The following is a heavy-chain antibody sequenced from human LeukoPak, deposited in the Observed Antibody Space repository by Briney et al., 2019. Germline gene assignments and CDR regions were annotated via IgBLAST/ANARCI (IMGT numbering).Heavy chain of an antibody. CDR2: IYYSGST. J-gene: IGHJ4*02. D-gene: IGHD2-2*01. CDR1: GGSISSYY. Sequence: KPSETLSLTCTVSGGSISSYYWSWIRQPPGKGLEWIGYIYYSGSTNYNPSLKSRVTISVDTSKNQFSLKLSSVTAADTAVYYCARTQYCGSTSCYLDYWGQGTLVTVSS. CDR3: ARTQYCGSTSCYLDY. V-gene: IGHV4-59*08.